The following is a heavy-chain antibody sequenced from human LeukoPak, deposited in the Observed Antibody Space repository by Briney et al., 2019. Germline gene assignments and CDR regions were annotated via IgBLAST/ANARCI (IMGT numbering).Heavy chain of an antibody. CDR2: IYYSGRT. CDR3: ARTLDSQYYFDSTGLWFDP. D-gene: IGHD3-22*01. CDR1: GGSIINSY. V-gene: IGHV4-59*08. Sequence: SETLSLTCTVSGGSIINSYWSWIRQPPGKGLEYIGYIYYSGRTNYNPSLKSRVTISVDTSNNQFFLKLNSVTAADTAVYYCARTLDSQYYFDSTGLWFDPWGQGTLVTVSS. J-gene: IGHJ5*02.